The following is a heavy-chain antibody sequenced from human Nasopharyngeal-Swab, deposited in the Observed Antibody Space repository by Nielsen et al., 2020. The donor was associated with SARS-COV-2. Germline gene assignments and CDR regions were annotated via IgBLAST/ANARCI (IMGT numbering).Heavy chain of an antibody. CDR2: IGIGGDT. CDR3: ARDVSLWRIES. Sequence: GESLKISCTGSGYTFPNYVMSWVRQAPGKGLEWVSTIGIGGDTYYADSVTGRFTISKDNSENMLYLQLNSLRVEDTAVYYCARDVSLWRIESWGQGTLVTVSS. D-gene: IGHD2-21*01. J-gene: IGHJ4*02. V-gene: IGHV3-23*01. CDR1: GYTFPNYV.